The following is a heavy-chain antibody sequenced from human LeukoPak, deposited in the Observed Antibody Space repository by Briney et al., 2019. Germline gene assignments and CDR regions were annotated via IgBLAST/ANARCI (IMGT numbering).Heavy chain of an antibody. D-gene: IGHD3-22*01. J-gene: IGHJ4*02. V-gene: IGHV4-39*02. Sequence: SETLSLTCTVSGDSVSSTDYYWGWIGQPPGRGLEWIASIRYSESSYYNPSLKSRATISVDTSKNHFSLKLRSLTATDTAVYYCATQDSSHYWGQGTLVTVSS. CDR3: ATQDSSHY. CDR1: GDSVSSTDYY. CDR2: IRYSESS.